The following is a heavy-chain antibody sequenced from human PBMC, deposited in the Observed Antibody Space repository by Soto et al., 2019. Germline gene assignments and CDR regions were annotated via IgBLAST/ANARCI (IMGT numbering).Heavy chain of an antibody. Sequence: SETLSLTCTVSGGSISSYYWSWIRQPPGKGLEWIGYIYYSGSTNYNPSLKSRVTISVDTSKNQFSLKMSSVTAADTAVYYCARESSSLRSERFDPWGQGTLVTVSS. D-gene: IGHD3-3*01. CDR1: GGSISSYY. V-gene: IGHV4-59*01. CDR2: IYYSGST. J-gene: IGHJ5*02. CDR3: ARESSSLRSERFDP.